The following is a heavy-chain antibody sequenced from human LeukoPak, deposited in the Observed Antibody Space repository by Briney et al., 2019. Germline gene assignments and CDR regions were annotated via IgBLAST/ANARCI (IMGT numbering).Heavy chain of an antibody. CDR2: IIPIFGTA. CDR3: ARLSVGIYGDYGDAFDI. J-gene: IGHJ3*02. V-gene: IGHV1-69*05. D-gene: IGHD4-17*01. CDR1: GGTFSSYA. Sequence: SVKVSCKASGGTFSSYAISWVRQAPGQGLEWMGGIIPIFGTANYAQKFQGRVTITTDESTSTAYMELSSLRSEDTAVYYCARLSVGIYGDYGDAFDIWGQGTMATVSS.